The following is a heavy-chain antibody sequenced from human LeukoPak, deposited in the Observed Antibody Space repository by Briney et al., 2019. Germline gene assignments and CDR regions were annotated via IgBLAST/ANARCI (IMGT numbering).Heavy chain of an antibody. J-gene: IGHJ3*02. CDR1: GYTFTSYG. Sequence: ASVKVSCKASGYTFTSYGISWVRQAPGQGLEWMGWISAYNGNTNYAQKLQGRVTMTTDTSTSTAYMELRSLRSDDTAVYYCARNLRWVSSGYYYADDAFDIWGQGTMVTVSS. CDR2: ISAYNGNT. V-gene: IGHV1-18*01. CDR3: ARNLRWVSSGYYYADDAFDI. D-gene: IGHD3-22*01.